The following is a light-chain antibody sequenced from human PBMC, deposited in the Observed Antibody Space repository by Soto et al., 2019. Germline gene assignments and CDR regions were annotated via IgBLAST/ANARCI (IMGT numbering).Light chain of an antibody. Sequence: QSVLTQPPSASGSPGQSVTITCSGTSSDVGEENYVSWYQQHPGKVHKLILYEVSKRPSGGPDRFSGSRSGNTASLTVSGLQAEAEADYYCSSFAGSPVVFGGGTKLTVL. J-gene: IGLJ2*01. CDR2: EVS. CDR3: SSFAGSPVV. V-gene: IGLV2-8*01. CDR1: SSDVGEENY.